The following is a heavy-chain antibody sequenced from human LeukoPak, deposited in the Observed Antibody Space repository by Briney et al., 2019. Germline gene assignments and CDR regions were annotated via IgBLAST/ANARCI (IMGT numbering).Heavy chain of an antibody. V-gene: IGHV4-59*01. Sequence: PSETLSLTCTVSGGSISSYYWSWIRQPPGKGLEWIGYIYYSGSTNYNPSLKSRVTISVDTSKNQFSLKLSSVTAADTAVYYCARATVVTAGVYNYYYYMDVWGKGTTVTISS. J-gene: IGHJ6*03. D-gene: IGHD4-23*01. CDR3: ARATVVTAGVYNYYYYMDV. CDR2: IYYSGST. CDR1: GGSISSYY.